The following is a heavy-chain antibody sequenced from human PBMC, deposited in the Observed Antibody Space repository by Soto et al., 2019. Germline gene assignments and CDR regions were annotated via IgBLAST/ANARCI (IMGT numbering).Heavy chain of an antibody. J-gene: IGHJ5*02. V-gene: IGHV4-39*02. CDR1: GGSIDSSSHY. CDR3: AREWYSSNGWFDP. CDR2: IYYTGFT. D-gene: IGHD6-13*01. Sequence: QLQLQESGPGLVKPSETLSLTCSVSGGSIDSSSHYCAWIRQSPGKGLEWIGSIYYTGFTYPNPSLQSRVVLAVDTSMDQFYLKLSSVTAANTAIYYCAREWYSSNGWFDPWGQVTLVTVSS.